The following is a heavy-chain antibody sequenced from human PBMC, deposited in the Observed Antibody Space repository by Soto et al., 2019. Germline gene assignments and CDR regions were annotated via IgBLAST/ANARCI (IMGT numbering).Heavy chain of an antibody. D-gene: IGHD3-10*01. CDR1: GFTVSNNY. J-gene: IGHJ4*02. CDR3: APDPGGGGY. V-gene: IGHV3-53*01. CDR2: IYSGGYT. Sequence: EVQLVESGGGLIQPGGSLRLSCAVSGFTVSNNYMSWVRQAPGKGLEGVSVIYSGGYTAYGDSVKGRFTISRDNSKNTFYLQKKTRGAHGTAVFSLAPDPGGGGYWGQGTLVTVSS.